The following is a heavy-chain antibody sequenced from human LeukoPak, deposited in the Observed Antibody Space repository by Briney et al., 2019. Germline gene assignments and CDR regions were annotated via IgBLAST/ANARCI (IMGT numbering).Heavy chain of an antibody. CDR1: GGSFGGYF. CDR2: INHIGNT. D-gene: IGHD6-6*01. CDR3: ARAGAIAARPDFDY. V-gene: IGHV4-34*01. Sequence: SETLSLTCAVYGGSFGGYFWSWIRQPPGKGPEYIGEINHIGNTGYNPSLKSRVTISVDTSKNQFSLNLYSVTAADTAIYYCARAGAIAARPDFDYWGQGTLVIVSS. J-gene: IGHJ4*02.